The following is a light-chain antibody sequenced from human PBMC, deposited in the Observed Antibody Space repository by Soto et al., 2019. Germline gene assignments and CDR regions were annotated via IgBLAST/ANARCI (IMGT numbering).Light chain of an antibody. CDR1: QSVLYSCNNKKY. J-gene: IGKJ1*01. V-gene: IGKV4-1*01. Sequence: DIVMTQSPDSLAVSLGERATINCKSSQSVLYSCNNKKYLAWYQQKPGQPPKLLIYWASTRESGVPDRFSGSGSGTDFALTIRSLQAEDVAVYYCQQYYITPRTFGQGTKVEIK. CDR3: QQYYITPRT. CDR2: WAS.